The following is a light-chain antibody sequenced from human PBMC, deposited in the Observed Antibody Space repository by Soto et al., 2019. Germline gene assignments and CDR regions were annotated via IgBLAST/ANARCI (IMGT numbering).Light chain of an antibody. CDR1: SSDVGSYNL. CDR3: CSYAGSSSPVV. CDR2: EGS. J-gene: IGLJ2*01. Sequence: QSALTQPASVSGSPGQSITISCTGTSSDVGSYNLVSWYQQHPGKAPKLMIYEGSNRPSGVSNRFSGSKSGNTASLTISGLQAEDEADYNCCSYAGSSSPVVFGGGTKLTVL. V-gene: IGLV2-23*01.